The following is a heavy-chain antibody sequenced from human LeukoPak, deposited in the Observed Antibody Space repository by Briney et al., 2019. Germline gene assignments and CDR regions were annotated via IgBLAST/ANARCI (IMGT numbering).Heavy chain of an antibody. D-gene: IGHD3-22*01. V-gene: IGHV4-39*07. CDR1: GGSISSSSYY. Sequence: SETLSLTCTVSGGSISSSSYYWGWIRQPPGKGLEWIGSIYYSGSTYYNPSLKSRVTISVDTSKNQFSLKLSSVTAADTAVYYCARADGGIKGSYYDSSGYSPWGQGTPVTVSS. CDR3: ARADGGIKGSYYDSSGYSP. CDR2: IYYSGST. J-gene: IGHJ5*02.